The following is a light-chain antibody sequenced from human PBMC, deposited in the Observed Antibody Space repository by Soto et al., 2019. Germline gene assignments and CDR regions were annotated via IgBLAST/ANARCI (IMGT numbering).Light chain of an antibody. Sequence: DIQRTQSPSTLSASLGDRVTVTCRASQSISSWLAWYQQKAGKAPKLLIYKASALESGVPSRFSGSRSGTEFTLTISSLQPDDFATDYCQQYNSYSWTFGQATKVDIK. V-gene: IGKV1-5*03. CDR2: KAS. J-gene: IGKJ1*01. CDR3: QQYNSYSWT. CDR1: QSISSW.